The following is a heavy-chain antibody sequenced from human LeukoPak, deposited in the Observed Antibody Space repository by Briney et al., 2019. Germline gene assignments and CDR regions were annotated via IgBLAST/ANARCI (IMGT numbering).Heavy chain of an antibody. J-gene: IGHJ4*02. CDR1: GFTVSSNY. V-gene: IGHV3-53*01. D-gene: IGHD3-22*01. CDR2: IYSGGST. Sequence: GGSLRLSCAASGFTVSSNYMSWVRQAQGKGLEWVSVIYSGGSTYYADSVKGRFTISRDNSKNTLYLQMNSLRAEDTAVYYCARDLSYDSSGYQSFDYWGQGTLVTVSS. CDR3: ARDLSYDSSGYQSFDY.